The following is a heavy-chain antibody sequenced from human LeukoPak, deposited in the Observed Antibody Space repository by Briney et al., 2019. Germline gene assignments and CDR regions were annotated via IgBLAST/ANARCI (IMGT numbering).Heavy chain of an antibody. D-gene: IGHD3-3*01. CDR1: GGSISSGSYY. CDR2: TYTSGST. J-gene: IGHJ4*02. V-gene: IGHV4-61*02. Sequence: PSQTLSLTCTVSGGSISSGSYYWSWIRQPAGKGLEWIGRTYTSGSTNYNPSLKSRVTISVDTSKNQFSLKLSSVTAADTAVYYCARGGSWSGYYTFDYWGQGTLVTVSS. CDR3: ARGGSWSGYYTFDY.